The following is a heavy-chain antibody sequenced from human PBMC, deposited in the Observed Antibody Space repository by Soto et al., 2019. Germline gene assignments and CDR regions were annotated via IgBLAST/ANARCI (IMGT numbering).Heavy chain of an antibody. D-gene: IGHD3-10*01. Sequence: SETLSLTCTVSGGSISSSSYYWGWIRQPPGKGLEWIGSIYYSGSTYYNPSLKSRVTISVDTSKNQFSLKLSSVTAADTAVYYCARGRFGDHTSGGDYWGQGTLVTVSS. CDR2: IYYSGST. J-gene: IGHJ4*02. CDR3: ARGRFGDHTSGGDY. V-gene: IGHV4-39*01. CDR1: GGSISSSSYY.